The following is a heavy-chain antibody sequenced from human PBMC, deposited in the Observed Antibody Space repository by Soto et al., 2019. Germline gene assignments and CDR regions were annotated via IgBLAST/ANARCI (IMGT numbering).Heavy chain of an antibody. CDR2: IYHSGTT. V-gene: IGHV4-4*02. Sequence: QVQLQEPGPGLVKPSGTLSPTGAFSGASMRSNNCWSWVGQPPGKGLEWIGEIYHSGTTNYNPSLKSRVTISVDKSKNQFSLRLNSVTAADTAFYYCARGGYDSSGYYFRLDYWGQGTLVTVSS. CDR1: GASMRSNNC. CDR3: ARGGYDSSGYYFRLDY. J-gene: IGHJ4*02. D-gene: IGHD3-22*01.